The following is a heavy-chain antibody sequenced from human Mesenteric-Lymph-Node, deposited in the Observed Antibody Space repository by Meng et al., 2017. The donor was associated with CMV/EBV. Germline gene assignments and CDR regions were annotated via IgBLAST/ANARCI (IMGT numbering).Heavy chain of an antibody. Sequence: SVQVSCQASGGTLISFAISWVRQAPGQGPEYMGGIIPILGIGNNAQKFQGRVTITADKSTSTAYMELSSLRSEDTAVYYCARDRRYCSSTSCYLNDKNFSYYDGMDVWGQGTTVTVSS. CDR1: GGTLISFA. CDR3: ARDRRYCSSTSCYLNDKNFSYYDGMDV. CDR2: IIPILGIG. J-gene: IGHJ6*02. D-gene: IGHD2-2*01. V-gene: IGHV1-69*10.